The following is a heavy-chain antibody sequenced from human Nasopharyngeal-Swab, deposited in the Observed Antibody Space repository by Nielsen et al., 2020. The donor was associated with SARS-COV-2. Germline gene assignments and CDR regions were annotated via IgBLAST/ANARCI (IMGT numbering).Heavy chain of an antibody. CDR1: GGSFSGYY. CDR2: IYYSGST. D-gene: IGHD6-6*01. Sequence: SETLSLTCAVYGGSFSGYYWGWIRRPPGKGLEWIGSIYYSGSTYYNPSLKSRVTISVDTSKNQFSLKLSSVTAADTAVYYCARGKYRRAFDIWGQGTMVTVSS. J-gene: IGHJ3*02. V-gene: IGHV4-34*01. CDR3: ARGKYRRAFDI.